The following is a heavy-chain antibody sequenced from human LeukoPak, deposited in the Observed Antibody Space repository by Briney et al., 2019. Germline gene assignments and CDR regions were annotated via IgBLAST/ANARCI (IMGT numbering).Heavy chain of an antibody. Sequence: PGGSLRLSCAASGFTFSSYSMSWVRQAPGKGLEWVSGISGGGGSTDYADSVKGRFTISRDNSKNTLYLQMNSLRVEDTAVYYCAKDPGYQVVYCFDYWGQGTLVTVSS. D-gene: IGHD2-2*01. CDR3: AKDPGYQVVYCFDY. J-gene: IGHJ4*02. V-gene: IGHV3-23*01. CDR1: GFTFSSYS. CDR2: ISGGGGST.